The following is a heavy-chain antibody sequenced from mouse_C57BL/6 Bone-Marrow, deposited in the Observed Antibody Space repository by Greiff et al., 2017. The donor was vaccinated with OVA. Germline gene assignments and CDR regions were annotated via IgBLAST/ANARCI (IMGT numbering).Heavy chain of an antibody. V-gene: IGHV6-3*01. J-gene: IGHJ4*01. CDR1: GFTFSNYW. CDR3: TGGGLWSFYYAMDY. CDR2: IRLKSDNYAT. D-gene: IGHD1-1*02. Sequence: EVQLVESGGGLVQPGGSMKLSCVASGFTFSNYWMNWVRQSPEKGLEWVAQIRLKSDNYATHYAVSVKGRFTISRDDAKSSVYLQMNNLRAEDTGIYYCTGGGLWSFYYAMDYWGQGTSVTVSS.